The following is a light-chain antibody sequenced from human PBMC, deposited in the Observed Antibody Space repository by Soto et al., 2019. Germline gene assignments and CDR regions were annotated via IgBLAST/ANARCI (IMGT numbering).Light chain of an antibody. CDR1: ESVSSNY. Sequence: EIVLTQSPGTLSLSPGERATLSCRASESVSSNYLAWYQQKPGQAPRLLIYGASSRATGIPDRFSGSGSGTDFTLTISRLEPDDFAVYYCQQYSSSPSTWTFGQGTKVEI. CDR2: GAS. CDR3: QQYSSSPSTWT. J-gene: IGKJ1*01. V-gene: IGKV3-20*01.